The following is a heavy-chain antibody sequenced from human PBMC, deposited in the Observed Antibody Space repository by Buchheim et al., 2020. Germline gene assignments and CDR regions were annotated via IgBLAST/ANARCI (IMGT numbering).Heavy chain of an antibody. Sequence: QVQLVESGGGVVQPGRSLRLSCAASGFTFSSYGMHWVRQAPGKGLEWVAVISYDGSNKYYADSVKGRFTISRDNSKNTLYLQMNSLRAEDTAVYYCAKAPGDYSEFDYWGQGT. CDR2: ISYDGSNK. CDR3: AKAPGDYSEFDY. D-gene: IGHD4-17*01. V-gene: IGHV3-30*18. J-gene: IGHJ4*02. CDR1: GFTFSSYG.